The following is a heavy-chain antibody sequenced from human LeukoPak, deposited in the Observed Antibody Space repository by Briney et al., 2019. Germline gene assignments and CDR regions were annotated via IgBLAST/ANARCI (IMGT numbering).Heavy chain of an antibody. Sequence: SETLSLTCTVSGGSISTFYWSWIRQPPGKGLEWIGYIYYSGSTNYNPSLKSRVTISIDTSTNQFSLKLSSATAADTAVYYCARFYGSGSSFDYWGQGTLVTVSS. V-gene: IGHV4-59*01. CDR3: ARFYGSGSSFDY. CDR2: IYYSGST. J-gene: IGHJ4*02. CDR1: GGSISTFY. D-gene: IGHD3-10*01.